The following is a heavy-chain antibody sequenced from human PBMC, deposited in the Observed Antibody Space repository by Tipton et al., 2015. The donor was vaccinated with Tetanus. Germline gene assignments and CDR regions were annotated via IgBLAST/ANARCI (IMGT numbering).Heavy chain of an antibody. J-gene: IGHJ5*01. CDR1: GFTFSIYG. CDR3: AKDLRYLSSWHDS. V-gene: IGHV3-30*18. D-gene: IGHD6-13*01. CDR2: ISYDGSTE. Sequence: SLRLSCAASGFTFSIYGMYWVRQAPGKGLEWVAFISYDGSTEYYAKSVKGRFTTSRDNSKHTLYLQMNSLGPEDTAVYYCAKDLRYLSSWHDSWGQGALVTVSS.